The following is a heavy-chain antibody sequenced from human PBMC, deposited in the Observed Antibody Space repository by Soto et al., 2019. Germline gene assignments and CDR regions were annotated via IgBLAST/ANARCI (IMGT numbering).Heavy chain of an antibody. CDR1: GFTFSSYA. Sequence: EVQLLESGGGLVQPGGSLRLSCAASGFTFSSYAMRWVRQAPGKGLEWVSAISGSGGSTYYADSVKGRFTIARDNSKNTQYLQMNSLRAEDTAVYYGARRGSGSYYDYWGQGTLVTVSS. V-gene: IGHV3-23*01. D-gene: IGHD1-26*01. CDR3: ARRGSGSYYDY. J-gene: IGHJ4*02. CDR2: ISGSGGST.